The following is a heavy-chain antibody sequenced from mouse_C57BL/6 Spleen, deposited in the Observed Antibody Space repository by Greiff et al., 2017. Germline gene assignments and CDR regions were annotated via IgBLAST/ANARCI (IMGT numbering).Heavy chain of an antibody. J-gene: IGHJ2*01. Sequence: DVKLVESGPGMVKPSQSLSLTCTVTGYSITSGYDWHWIRHFPGNKLEWMGYISYSGSTNYNPSLKSRISITHDTSKNHFFLKLNSVTTEDTATYYCARLYYGTGSYYFDYWGQGTTLTVSS. CDR1: GYSITSGYD. V-gene: IGHV3-1*01. CDR2: ISYSGST. D-gene: IGHD1-1*01. CDR3: ARLYYGTGSYYFDY.